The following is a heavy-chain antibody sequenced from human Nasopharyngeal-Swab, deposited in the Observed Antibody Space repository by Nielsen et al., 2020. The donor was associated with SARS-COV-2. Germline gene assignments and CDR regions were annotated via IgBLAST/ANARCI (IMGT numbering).Heavy chain of an antibody. D-gene: IGHD2-21*02. Sequence: ASVKVSCKASGYTFASYGITWVRQAPGQGLEWMGWFNTYNGNTNYAQKLQGRVTMTTDTSTSTAYMELRSLRSDDTAVYYCARLYCGGDCYSEDYYGMDVWGQGTTVTVSS. CDR3: ARLYCGGDCYSEDYYGMDV. J-gene: IGHJ6*02. CDR2: FNTYNGNT. V-gene: IGHV1-18*01. CDR1: GYTFASYG.